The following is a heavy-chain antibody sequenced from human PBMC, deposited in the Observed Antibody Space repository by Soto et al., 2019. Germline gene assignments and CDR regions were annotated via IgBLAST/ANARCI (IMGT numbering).Heavy chain of an antibody. Sequence: SETLSLTCNVSGGPIKTGDYYWNWIRQPPGKGLEWIGYVFYSGATNYSPSLKSRAAISMDTSKNQFSLSLTSVTAADTAVYYCARAGFSYGHLLFWGQGVRVTVSS. CDR2: VFYSGAT. V-gene: IGHV4-30-4*01. D-gene: IGHD3-10*01. J-gene: IGHJ4*02. CDR3: ARAGFSYGHLLF. CDR1: GGPIKTGDYY.